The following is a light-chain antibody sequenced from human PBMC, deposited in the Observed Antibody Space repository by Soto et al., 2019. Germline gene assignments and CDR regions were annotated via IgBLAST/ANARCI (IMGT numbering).Light chain of an antibody. CDR3: QQYNNWPLT. CDR1: QSVSSSN. J-gene: IGKJ5*01. CDR2: GAS. Sequence: EIVLTQSPCTLSLSTGERATLSCRASQSVSSSNLAWYQQKPGQAPRLLIYGASTRATGIPARFSGSGSGTEFTLTISSLQSEDFAVYYCQQYNNWPLTFGQGTRLEIK. V-gene: IGKV3-15*01.